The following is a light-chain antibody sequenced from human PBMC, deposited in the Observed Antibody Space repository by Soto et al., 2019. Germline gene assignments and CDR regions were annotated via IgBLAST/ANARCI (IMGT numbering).Light chain of an antibody. J-gene: IGLJ1*01. V-gene: IGLV2-8*01. Sequence: TQPPSASGSHGQAVTISCTGTKSDIGVYDFVSWYQHHPGKAPRLIIYEVVQRPSGVPDRFSGSKSGNTASLTVSGLQAADEADYFCKSYAGSNTYVFGSGTKVTGL. CDR3: KSYAGSNTYV. CDR2: EVV. CDR1: KSDIGVYDF.